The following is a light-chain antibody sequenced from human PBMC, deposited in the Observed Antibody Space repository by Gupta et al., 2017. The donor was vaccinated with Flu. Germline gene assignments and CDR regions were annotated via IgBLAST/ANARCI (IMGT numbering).Light chain of an antibody. J-gene: IGLJ3*02. Sequence: SRDIGSYNRVSWYQQPPGTAPKLIIYEVSNRPSGVPDRFSGSKSGNTASLTISGLQAEDEADYYCSSYTSSSPPVVFGGGTKLTVL. CDR1: SRDIGSYNR. CDR2: EVS. V-gene: IGLV2-18*02. CDR3: SSYTSSSPPVV.